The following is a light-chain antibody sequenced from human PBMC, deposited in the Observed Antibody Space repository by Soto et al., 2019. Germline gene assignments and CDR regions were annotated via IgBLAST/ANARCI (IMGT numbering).Light chain of an antibody. J-gene: IGLJ2*01. CDR2: DVN. CDR1: SSDIGGYDY. CDR3: TSYASGSSNVV. Sequence: QSVLTQPASVSGSPGQSITLSCTGTSSDIGGYDYVSWYQRHPGKAPKLIIYDVNNRPSGVSNRFSGSKSGNTASLTISGLQAEDEADYYCTSYASGSSNVVFGGGTKPTVL. V-gene: IGLV2-14*01.